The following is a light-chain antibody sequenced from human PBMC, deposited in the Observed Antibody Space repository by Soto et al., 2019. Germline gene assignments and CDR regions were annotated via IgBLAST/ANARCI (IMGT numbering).Light chain of an antibody. V-gene: IGKV3-20*01. CDR3: QQYGSSPPII. CDR1: QSVSSNY. Sequence: EIVLTQSPGTLSLSPGERATLSCRASQSVSSNYLAWYQQKPGQAPRLLIYGASSRATGIPDRFSGSGSGNDFALTISRLEPEDFAVYYCQQYGSSPPIIFGKGTRLEIK. CDR2: GAS. J-gene: IGKJ5*01.